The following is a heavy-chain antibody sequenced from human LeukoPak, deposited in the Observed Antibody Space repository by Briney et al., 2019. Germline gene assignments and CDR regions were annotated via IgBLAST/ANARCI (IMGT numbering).Heavy chain of an antibody. Sequence: ASVKVSCKASGGTFSSYAISWVRQAPGQGLEWMGGIIPIFGTANYAQKFQGRVTITTDESTSTAYMELSSLRSEDTAVYYCAGGITMVRGVSSYYYYYMDVWGKGTTVTVSS. CDR3: AGGITMVRGVSSYYYYYMDV. CDR1: GGTFSSYA. CDR2: IIPIFGTA. J-gene: IGHJ6*03. D-gene: IGHD3-10*01. V-gene: IGHV1-69*05.